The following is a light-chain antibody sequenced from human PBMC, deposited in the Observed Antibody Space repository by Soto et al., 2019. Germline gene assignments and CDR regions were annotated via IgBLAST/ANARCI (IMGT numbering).Light chain of an antibody. Sequence: DIQMTQSPSSLSVSVGDRVTITCRASQSISSYLNWYQQKPGKAPKLLIYAASSLQSGVPSRFSGSGSGTDFTLTISSLQPEDFATYYCQLSYSTPLTFGGGTKV. J-gene: IGKJ4*01. V-gene: IGKV1-39*01. CDR1: QSISSY. CDR2: AAS. CDR3: QLSYSTPLT.